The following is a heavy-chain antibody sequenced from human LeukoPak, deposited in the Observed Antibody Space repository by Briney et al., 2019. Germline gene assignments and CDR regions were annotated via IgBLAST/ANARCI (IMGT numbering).Heavy chain of an antibody. D-gene: IGHD5-18*01. J-gene: IGHJ6*02. V-gene: IGHV3-30-3*01. CDR1: GFTFSSYA. CDR2: ISYDGSNK. Sequence: QAGGSLRLSCAASGFTFSSYAMHWVRQAPGKGLEWVAVISYDGSNKYYADSVKGRFTISRDNSKNTLYLQMNSMRAEDTAVYYCARAQEVGYSIPWDAYYYYGMDVWGQGTTVTVSS. CDR3: ARAQEVGYSIPWDAYYYYGMDV.